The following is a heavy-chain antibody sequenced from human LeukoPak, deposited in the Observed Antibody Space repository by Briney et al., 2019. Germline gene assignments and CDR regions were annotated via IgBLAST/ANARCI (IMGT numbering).Heavy chain of an antibody. CDR1: GLTFNNYA. V-gene: IGHV3-23*01. D-gene: IGHD3-9*01. J-gene: IGHJ4*02. CDR2: ISLDGATT. CDR3: VKDHGWLLYS. Sequence: GGSLRLSCAVSGLTFNNYAVSWVRQAPGKGLEWVSGISLDGATTYYAGSVEGRFTISRDNSKNTLYLQMNSLRADDTAVYYCVKDHGWLLYSWGQGTLVTVSS.